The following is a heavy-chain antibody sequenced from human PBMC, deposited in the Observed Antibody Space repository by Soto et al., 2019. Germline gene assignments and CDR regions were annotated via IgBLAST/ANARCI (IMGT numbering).Heavy chain of an antibody. CDR3: ARERTGGFVP. D-gene: IGHD1-26*01. J-gene: IGHJ5*02. V-gene: IGHV1-8*01. CDR1: GYTFTSYD. Sequence: QVQLVQSGAEVKKPGASVKVSCKASGYTFTSYDINWVRQATGQGLEWMGWMNPNNGNTAYAQKFLGRVTMTRNTSISTDSMELSSVRSEDTAVYFCARERTGGFVPWGQGALVTVSS. CDR2: MNPNNGNT.